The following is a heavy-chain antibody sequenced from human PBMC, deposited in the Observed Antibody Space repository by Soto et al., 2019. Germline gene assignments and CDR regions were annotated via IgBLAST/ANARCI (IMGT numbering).Heavy chain of an antibody. CDR1: GGSMRNYF. Sequence: PSETLSLTXTVSGGSMRNYFWTWIRQPPGKGLEWIGYIHYSGTTSFFPSYNPSLRSRVTISEDTSKNQFSLKLLSVTTEDTAVYYCACNWWNSLKNWLDPWGQGTLVTVSS. CDR2: IHYSGTT. D-gene: IGHD2-8*02. J-gene: IGHJ5*02. V-gene: IGHV4-59*01. CDR3: ACNWWNSLKNWLDP.